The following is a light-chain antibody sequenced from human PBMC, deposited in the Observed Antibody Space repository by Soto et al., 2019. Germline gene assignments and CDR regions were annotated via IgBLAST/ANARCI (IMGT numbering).Light chain of an antibody. J-gene: IGKJ1*01. CDR1: QSILDRSKNKYY. CDR3: QHYFTPPWT. V-gene: IGKV4-1*01. Sequence: DIVMTQSPDSLAVSLGERATFNCKSSQSILDRSKNKYYLAWYQQKSGQPPKLLIYWASLRESGVPDRFTGSGSGTDFTLTISSLQAEDVAVYYCQHYFTPPWTFGQGTKVEI. CDR2: WAS.